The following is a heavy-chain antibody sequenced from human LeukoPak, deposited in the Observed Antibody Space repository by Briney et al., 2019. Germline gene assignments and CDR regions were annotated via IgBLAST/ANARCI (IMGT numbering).Heavy chain of an antibody. Sequence: GGSLRLSCAASGFTFSNAWMSWVRQAPGKGLEWVGRIKSKTDGGTTDYAAPVKGRFTISRDDSKNTLYLQMNSLKTEDTAVYYCARDYYYDSSGYYEYYFDYWGQGTLVTVSS. CDR2: IKSKTDGGTT. V-gene: IGHV3-15*01. CDR3: ARDYYYDSSGYYEYYFDY. CDR1: GFTFSNAW. J-gene: IGHJ4*02. D-gene: IGHD3-22*01.